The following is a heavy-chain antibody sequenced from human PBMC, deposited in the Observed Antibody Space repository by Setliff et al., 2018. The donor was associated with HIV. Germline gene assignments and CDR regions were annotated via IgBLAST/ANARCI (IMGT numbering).Heavy chain of an antibody. CDR1: GFTFRNYK. CDR3: ARDYLYYNLYNGSPVYGMDV. D-gene: IGHD3-3*01. Sequence: LRLSCAASGFTFRNYKFNWVRQAPGRGREWVSSISIGSGGAIDYADSVQGRFTISRDNSKNSLYLQMNSLRVEDTAVYYCARDYLYYNLYNGSPVYGMDVWGHGTLVTVSS. V-gene: IGHV3-48*03. CDR2: ISIGSGGAI. J-gene: IGHJ6*02.